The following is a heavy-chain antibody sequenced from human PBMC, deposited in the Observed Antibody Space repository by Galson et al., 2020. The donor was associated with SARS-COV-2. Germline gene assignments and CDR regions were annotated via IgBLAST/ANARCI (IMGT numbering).Heavy chain of an antibody. V-gene: IGHV3-64D*06. CDR3: VKGSMIVGSSRRNYYFSAMDV. J-gene: IGHJ6*02. Sequence: GGSLRLSCSASGITFSSYAMHWVRQAPGKGLQYVSGISSDGVSTFYADSVRGRFTTSRDNSKNTLFLQMNSLRPEDTAVYRCVKGSMIVGSSRRNYYFSAMDVWGQGTTVTVSS. D-gene: IGHD3-22*01. CDR1: GITFSSYA. CDR2: ISSDGVST.